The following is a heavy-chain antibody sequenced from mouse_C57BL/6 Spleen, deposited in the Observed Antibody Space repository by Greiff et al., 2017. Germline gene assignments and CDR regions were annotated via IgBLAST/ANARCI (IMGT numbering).Heavy chain of an antibody. Sequence: VKLMESGPGLVQPSQSLSITCTVSGFSLTSYGVHWVRQSPGKGLEWLGVIWRGGSTDYNAAFMSRLSITKDNSKSQVFFKMNSLQADDTAIYYCAKKDYYGSSLDYWGQGTTLTVSS. CDR2: IWRGGST. CDR1: GFSLTSYG. D-gene: IGHD1-1*01. V-gene: IGHV2-5*01. CDR3: AKKDYYGSSLDY. J-gene: IGHJ2*01.